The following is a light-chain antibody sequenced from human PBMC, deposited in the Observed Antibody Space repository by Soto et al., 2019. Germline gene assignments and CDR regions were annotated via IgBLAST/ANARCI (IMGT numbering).Light chain of an antibody. CDR1: QSLVLYSNGYNY. CDR2: LGS. Sequence: DIVMTQSPLSLPVTPGEPASISCRYSQSLVLYSNGYNYLDWYLQKPGQSPQLLIYLGSNRASGVPDRFGGSGSGTDFTLKISRVEAEDVGVYYCMQSLETPFTFGQGTRLEIK. V-gene: IGKV2-28*01. CDR3: MQSLETPFT. J-gene: IGKJ5*01.